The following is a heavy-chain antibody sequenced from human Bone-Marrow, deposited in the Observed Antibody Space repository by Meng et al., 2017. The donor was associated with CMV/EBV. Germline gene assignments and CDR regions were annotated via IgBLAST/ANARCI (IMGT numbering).Heavy chain of an antibody. D-gene: IGHD6-6*01. J-gene: IGHJ4*02. CDR1: GFTFSRDG. Sequence: GGSPRLSCAASGFTFSRDGMHWVRQGPDKGLEWLAYIRYDANNKFYADSVKGRFTISRDNSKNILYLQMNNLRIEDTAVYYCAKEWQLLGWGQGTLVTVSS. V-gene: IGHV3-30*02. CDR2: IRYDANNK. CDR3: AKEWQLLG.